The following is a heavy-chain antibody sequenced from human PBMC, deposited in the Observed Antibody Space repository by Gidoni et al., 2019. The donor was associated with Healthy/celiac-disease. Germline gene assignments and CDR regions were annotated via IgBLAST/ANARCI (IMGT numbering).Heavy chain of an antibody. D-gene: IGHD2-21*02. V-gene: IGHV5-51*01. CDR1: GYSFTSYW. J-gene: IGHJ6*02. CDR2: IYPGDSDT. Sequence: EVQLVQSGAEVKKPGESLKISCKGSGYSFTSYWIGWVRQMPGKGLEWMGIIYPGDSDTRYSPSFQGQVTISADKSISTAYLQWSSLKASDTAMYYCASYGGNSEGSYYYYGMDVWGQGTTVTVSS. CDR3: ASYGGNSEGSYYYYGMDV.